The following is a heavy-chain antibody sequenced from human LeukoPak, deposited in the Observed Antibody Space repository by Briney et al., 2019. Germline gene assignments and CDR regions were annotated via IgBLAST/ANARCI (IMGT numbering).Heavy chain of an antibody. Sequence: GASVKVSCKASGYTFTSYAIGWVRHVPGQGLEWVGSISPYTVTTNNAQNLQGRVTMTTDTSTSTAYMELRSLRSDDTAVYYCARVTPYFFFGNGYTVNAFDMWGEGTLVSVSS. V-gene: IGHV1-18*01. D-gene: IGHD3-3*01. J-gene: IGHJ3*02. CDR3: ARVTPYFFFGNGYTVNAFDM. CDR1: GYTFTSYA. CDR2: ISPYTVTT.